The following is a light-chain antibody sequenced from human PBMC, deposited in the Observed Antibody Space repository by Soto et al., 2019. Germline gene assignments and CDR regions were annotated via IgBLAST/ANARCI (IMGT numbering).Light chain of an antibody. Sequence: QSALTQPASVSGSPGQSITISCTGTSSDVGGYDLVSWYQQHPGKTPKLIIYEGSKRPSGISYRFSGSKSGNTASLIISGLQGDDEGDYYCCAYVSSNTLLFGGGTKLTVL. CDR1: SSDVGGYDL. CDR2: EGS. CDR3: CAYVSSNTLL. V-gene: IGLV2-23*01. J-gene: IGLJ3*02.